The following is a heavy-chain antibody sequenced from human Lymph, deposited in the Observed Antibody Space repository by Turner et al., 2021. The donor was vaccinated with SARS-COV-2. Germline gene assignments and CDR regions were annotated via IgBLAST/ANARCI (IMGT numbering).Heavy chain of an antibody. CDR3: ARAAQLTVWFDP. V-gene: IGHV1-8*01. CDR2: MDPNSGNT. D-gene: IGHD3-9*01. Sequence: QVQLVHSGAEVKKPGASVKVSCMASGYTFTRYDINWVRQATGQGLEWIGWMDPNSGNTGYAQKFQGRVTMTRNTSISTAYMELSSLRSEDTAVYYCARAAQLTVWFDPWGQGTLVTVSS. J-gene: IGHJ5*02. CDR1: GYTFTRYD.